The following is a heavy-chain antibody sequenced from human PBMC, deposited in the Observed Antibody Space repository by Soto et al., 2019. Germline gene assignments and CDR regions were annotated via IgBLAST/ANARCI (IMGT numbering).Heavy chain of an antibody. CDR3: ARDGGGWPDH. J-gene: IGHJ4*02. CDR2: IYYSGST. D-gene: IGHD6-19*01. V-gene: IGHV4-59*12. Sequence: SQTLSLTWTVSAGSISSDYWSWIRQPPGKGLEWIGYIYYSGSTNYNPSLKSRVTISVDTSKNQISLKLSSVTAADTAVYYCARDGGGWPDHFGQFTPVTVSS. CDR1: AGSISSDY.